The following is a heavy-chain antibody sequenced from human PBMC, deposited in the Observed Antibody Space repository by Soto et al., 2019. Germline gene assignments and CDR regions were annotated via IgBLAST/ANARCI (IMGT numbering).Heavy chain of an antibody. D-gene: IGHD3-16*02. CDR2: IYYSGST. CDR1: GGSISSGGYY. Sequence: SETLSLTCTVSGGSISSGGYYWSWIRQHPGKGLEWIGYIYYSGSTYYSPSLKSRVTISVDTSKNQFSLKLSSVTAADTAVYYCASAMITFGGVIGPTGYYFDYWGQGTLVTVSS. J-gene: IGHJ4*02. V-gene: IGHV4-31*03. CDR3: ASAMITFGGVIGPTGYYFDY.